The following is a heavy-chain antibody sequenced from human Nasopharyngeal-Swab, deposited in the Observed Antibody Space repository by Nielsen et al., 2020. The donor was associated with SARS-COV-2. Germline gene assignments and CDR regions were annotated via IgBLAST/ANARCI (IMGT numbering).Heavy chain of an antibody. Sequence: GGSLRLSCAASGFTFSDYTMNWVRQPPGQGLEWVSSISSSGSYMYYTDSVKGRFTMSRDNAKNSLYLQMNSLRAEDTAVYYCASDSRYWGQGTLVTVSS. J-gene: IGHJ4*02. CDR3: ASDSRY. V-gene: IGHV3-21*01. CDR2: ISSSGSYM. D-gene: IGHD2-2*01. CDR1: GFTFSDYT.